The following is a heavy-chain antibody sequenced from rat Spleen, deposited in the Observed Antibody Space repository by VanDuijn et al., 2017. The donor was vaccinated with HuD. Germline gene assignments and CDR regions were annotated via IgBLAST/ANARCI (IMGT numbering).Heavy chain of an antibody. CDR1: GFTFNKYW. J-gene: IGHJ4*01. V-gene: IGHV5-31*01. CDR3: AREYYYTLDA. Sequence: EVQLVETGGGLVQPGRSLKLSCVVSGFTFNKYWMTWIRQAPGKGLEWVASITDTGGNIYCPDSVKGRKPISRENAKSTLTLQRNSLSSEETATYYCAREYYYTLDAWGHGTSVTFSS. CDR2: ITDTGGNI.